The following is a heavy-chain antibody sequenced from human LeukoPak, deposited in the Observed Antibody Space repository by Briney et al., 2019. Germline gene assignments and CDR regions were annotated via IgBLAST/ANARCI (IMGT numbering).Heavy chain of an antibody. CDR3: ARVRYRDHYDNSGYSPDPGNWFDP. CDR1: GDSISSSSCYYF. D-gene: IGHD3-22*01. CDR2: IYYRGST. V-gene: IGHV4-31*03. J-gene: IGHJ5*02. Sequence: SETLSLTCTVSGDSISSSSCYYFWSWIRQHPGKGLEWIGYIYYRGSTYYNPSLKSRVTISVDTSKNQFSLKLNSVTAADTAVYYCARVRYRDHYDNSGYSPDPGNWFDPWGQGTLVTVSS.